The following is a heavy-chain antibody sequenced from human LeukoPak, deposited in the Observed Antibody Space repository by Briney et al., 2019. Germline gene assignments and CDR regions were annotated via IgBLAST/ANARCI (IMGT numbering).Heavy chain of an antibody. D-gene: IGHD6-13*01. J-gene: IGHJ4*02. Sequence: PSETLSLTCTVSGASISSTDDYWGWLRQPPGKGWEWIGSVYYTGSTYYNPSLKSRVTISVDTSKSQFYQKVNSVTAADTAVYYCARETYDSSSYFFEYWGQGTLVTVSS. CDR2: VYYTGST. CDR1: GASISSTDDY. CDR3: ARETYDSSSYFFEY. V-gene: IGHV4-39*01.